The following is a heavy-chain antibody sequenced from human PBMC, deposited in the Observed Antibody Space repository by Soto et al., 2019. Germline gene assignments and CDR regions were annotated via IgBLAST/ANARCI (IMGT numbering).Heavy chain of an antibody. V-gene: IGHV1-18*04. CDR3: ARGISSTWAKSWLDP. CDR2: ISADSGET. J-gene: IGHJ5*02. CDR1: GYTFTSYG. Sequence: QVLLVQSGGEVKKAGASVTVSCKASGYTFTSYGVTWVRQASGQGLEWMGWISADSGETTYAQNFQDRLSLTADASATTAYMELRSLTSDDTAVYYCARGISSTWAKSWLDPWGQGTLVTVSS. D-gene: IGHD6-13*01.